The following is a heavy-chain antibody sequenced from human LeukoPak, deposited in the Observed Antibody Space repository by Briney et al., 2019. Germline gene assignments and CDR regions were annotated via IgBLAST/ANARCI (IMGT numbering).Heavy chain of an antibody. V-gene: IGHV3-30-3*01. J-gene: IGHJ5*02. D-gene: IGHD2-2*01. Sequence: GGSLRLSCAASGFTFSSYAMHWVRQAPGKGLEWVAVISYDGSNKYYADSVRGRFTISRDNSKNTLYLQMNSLRAEDTAVYYCARICSSTSCYSADPWGQGTLVTVSS. CDR3: ARICSSTSCYSADP. CDR1: GFTFSSYA. CDR2: ISYDGSNK.